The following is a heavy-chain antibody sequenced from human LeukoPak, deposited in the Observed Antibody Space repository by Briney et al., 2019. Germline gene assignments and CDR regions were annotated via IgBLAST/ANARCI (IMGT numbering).Heavy chain of an antibody. CDR1: GDSVSNDSAA. D-gene: IGHD5-12*01. Sequence: SQTLSHTSPSDGDSVSNDSAAWYWVRHSPTKGLEWLGRTYYRSKWYYDYAVSVKSRITINPDTSKNQFSLQLNSVTPEDTAVYFCSRGATTYFDYWGQGTLVTVSS. CDR2: TYYRSKWYY. V-gene: IGHV6-1*01. CDR3: SRGATTYFDY. J-gene: IGHJ4*02.